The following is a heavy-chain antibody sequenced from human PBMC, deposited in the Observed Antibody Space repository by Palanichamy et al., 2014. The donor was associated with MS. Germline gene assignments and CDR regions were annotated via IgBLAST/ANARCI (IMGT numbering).Heavy chain of an antibody. CDR1: GLNLNNNA. J-gene: IGHJ4*02. CDR2: ITKSGDGA. V-gene: IGHV3-23*04. Sequence: EVRLVESGGGLVQPGGSLRLSCAVSGLNLNNNAFSWVRQAPGKGLEWVSSITKSGDGAYYRDSVKGRFTISRDNSSNTMYLQMNSLRVEDTGLYYCANNLSPAVYWGPGALVIVSS. D-gene: IGHD2-8*01. CDR3: ANNLSPAVY.